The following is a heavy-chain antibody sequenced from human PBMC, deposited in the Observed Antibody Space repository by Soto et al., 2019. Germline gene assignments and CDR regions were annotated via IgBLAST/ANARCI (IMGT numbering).Heavy chain of an antibody. D-gene: IGHD2-2*01. CDR2: MNPNSGHT. V-gene: IGHV1-8*01. CDR1: GYTFTSHD. Sequence: QVQLVQSGXXXXKXGXXVKXSCKASGYTFTSHDINWMRXATGQGLEWMGWMNPNSGHTNYAQKFQGRVTMTRDTSISTAYMELTNLRSEDTAIYYCASDMSTTWGQGTLVTVSS. J-gene: IGHJ5*02. CDR3: ASDMSTT.